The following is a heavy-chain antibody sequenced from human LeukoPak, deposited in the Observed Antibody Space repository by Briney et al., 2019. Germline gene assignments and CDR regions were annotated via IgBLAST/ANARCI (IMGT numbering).Heavy chain of an antibody. CDR2: IRSKAYGGTT. V-gene: IGHV3-49*04. Sequence: GGSLRLSCTACGFTFGDYAMSGVRQAPGKGREGGGFIRSKAYGGTTEYAASVKGRFTISRDDSKSIAYLQMNSLKTEDTAVYYCTRSLGAPDDAFDLWGQGTMVTVSS. D-gene: IGHD3-16*01. J-gene: IGHJ3*01. CDR1: GFTFGDYA. CDR3: TRSLGAPDDAFDL.